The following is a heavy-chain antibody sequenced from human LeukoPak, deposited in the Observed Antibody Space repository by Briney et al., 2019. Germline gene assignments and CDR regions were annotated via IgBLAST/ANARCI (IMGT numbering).Heavy chain of an antibody. D-gene: IGHD5-24*01. V-gene: IGHV1-46*01. CDR3: ARRDGPGEFDY. J-gene: IGHJ4*02. CDR1: GYTFTSYY. CDR2: INPSGGST. Sequence: ASVTVSCTASGYTFTSYYMHWVRQAPGQGLEWMGIINPSGGSTSYAQKFQGRVTMTRDTSTSTVYMELSSLRSEDTAVYYCARRDGPGEFDYWGQGTLVTVSS.